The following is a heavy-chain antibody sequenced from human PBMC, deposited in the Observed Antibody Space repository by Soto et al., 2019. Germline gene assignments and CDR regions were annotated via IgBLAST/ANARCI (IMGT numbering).Heavy chain of an antibody. D-gene: IGHD2-15*01. CDR3: AKVIVKGVRLPGTTYYYYYGMDV. CDR2: ISYDGSNK. V-gene: IGHV3-30*18. J-gene: IGHJ6*02. CDR1: GFTFSSYG. Sequence: LRLSCAASGFTFSSYGMHWVRQAPGKGLEWVAVISYDGSNKYYADSVKGRFAISRDNSKNTLYLQMNSLRAEDTAVYYCAKVIVKGVRLPGTTYYYYYGMDVWGQGTTVTVSS.